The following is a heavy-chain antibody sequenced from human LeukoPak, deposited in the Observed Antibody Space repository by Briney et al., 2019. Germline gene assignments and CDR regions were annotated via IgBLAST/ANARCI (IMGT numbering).Heavy chain of an antibody. CDR3: VREGLKTTGDY. V-gene: IGHV3-66*01. J-gene: IGHJ4*02. Sequence: GGSLRLSCAASGLTFSSYAMMWLRQAPGKGLEWVGVIYSGGSTYYSDAVKDRFIISRDNSENTIYLEMNNLRAEDTAVYYCVREGLKTTGDYWGQGTLVTVSS. CDR1: GLTFSSYA. D-gene: IGHD1-1*01. CDR2: IYSGGST.